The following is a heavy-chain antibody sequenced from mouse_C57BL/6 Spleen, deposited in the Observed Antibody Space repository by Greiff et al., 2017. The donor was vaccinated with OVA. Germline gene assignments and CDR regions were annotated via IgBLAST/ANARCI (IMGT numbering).Heavy chain of an antibody. J-gene: IGHJ3*01. Sequence: QVQLQQSGAELARPGASVKMSCKASGYTFTSYTMHWVKQRPGQGLEWIGYINPSSGYTKYNQKFKDKATLTAYKSSSTAYMQLSSLTSEDSAVYYCARNDYDVFAYWGQGTLVTVSA. V-gene: IGHV1-4*01. CDR2: INPSSGYT. CDR3: ARNDYDVFAY. D-gene: IGHD2-4*01. CDR1: GYTFTSYT.